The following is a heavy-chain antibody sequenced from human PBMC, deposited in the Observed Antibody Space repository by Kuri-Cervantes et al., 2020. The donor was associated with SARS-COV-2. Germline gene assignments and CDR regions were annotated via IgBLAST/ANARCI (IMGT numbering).Heavy chain of an antibody. Sequence: GESLKISCAASGFTFSGSAMHWVRQASGKGLEWVGRIRSKANSYATAYAASVKGRFTISRDDSKNTAYLQMNSLKTEDTAVYYCTRHREYYDFWSGHNYYYYYMDVRGKGTTVTVSS. J-gene: IGHJ6*03. CDR2: IRSKANSYAT. V-gene: IGHV3-73*01. CDR3: TRHREYYDFWSGHNYYYYYMDV. CDR1: GFTFSGSA. D-gene: IGHD3-3*01.